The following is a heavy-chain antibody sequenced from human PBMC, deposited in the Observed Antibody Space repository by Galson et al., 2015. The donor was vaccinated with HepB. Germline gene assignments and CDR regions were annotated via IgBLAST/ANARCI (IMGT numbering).Heavy chain of an antibody. Sequence: SVKVSCKASGYTFTSYGISWVRQAPGQGLEWMGWISAYNGNTNYAQKLQGRVTMTTDTSTSTAYMELRSLRSDDTAVYYCARDADPLVATIPFDYWGQGTLVTVSS. D-gene: IGHD5-12*01. CDR1: GYTFTSYG. V-gene: IGHV1-18*04. CDR3: ARDADPLVATIPFDY. CDR2: ISAYNGNT. J-gene: IGHJ4*02.